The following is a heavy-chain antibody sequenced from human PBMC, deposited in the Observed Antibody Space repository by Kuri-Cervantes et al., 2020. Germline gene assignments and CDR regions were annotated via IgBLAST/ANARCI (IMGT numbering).Heavy chain of an antibody. CDR2: IIPIFGTA. V-gene: IGHV1-69*13. CDR1: GGTFSSYA. D-gene: IGHD1-14*01. J-gene: IGHJ6*02. CDR3: ARRFNNHHKYYYYGMDV. Sequence: SVKVSCKASGGTFSSYAISWVRQAPGQGLEWMGGIIPIFGTANYAQKFQGRVTITADESTSTAYMELSSLRSEDTAVYYCARRFNNHHKYYYYGMDVWGQGTTVTVSS.